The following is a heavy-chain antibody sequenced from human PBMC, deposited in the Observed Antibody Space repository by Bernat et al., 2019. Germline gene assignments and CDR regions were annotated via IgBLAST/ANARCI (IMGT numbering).Heavy chain of an antibody. CDR3: ARAIVVVTAILS. D-gene: IGHD2-21*02. Sequence: EVQLLESGGGLVQPGGSLRLSCAASGFTFSSYAMSWVRQAPGKGLEWVSAISGSGGSTYYADSVKGRFTISRDNAKNSLYLQMNSLRAEDTAVYYCARAIVVVTAILSWGQGTLVTVSS. CDR1: GFTFSSYA. J-gene: IGHJ5*02. CDR2: ISGSGGST. V-gene: IGHV3-23*01.